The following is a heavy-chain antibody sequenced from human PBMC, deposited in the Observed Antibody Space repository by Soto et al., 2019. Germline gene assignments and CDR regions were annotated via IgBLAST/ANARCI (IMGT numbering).Heavy chain of an antibody. CDR2: INAGNGNT. V-gene: IGHV1-3*01. CDR1: GYTFTSYA. D-gene: IGHD3-10*01. Sequence: ASVKVSCKASGYTFTSYALHWVRQAPGQRLEWMGWINAGNGNTKYSQKFQGRVTITRDTSASTAYMKLSSLRSEDTAVYYCARDYGSGSYPHCYYYGMDVWGQGTTVTVSS. CDR3: ARDYGSGSYPHCYYYGMDV. J-gene: IGHJ6*02.